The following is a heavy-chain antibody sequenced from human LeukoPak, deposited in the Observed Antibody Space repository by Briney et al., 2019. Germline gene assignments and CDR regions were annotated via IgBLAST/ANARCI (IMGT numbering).Heavy chain of an antibody. J-gene: IGHJ4*02. V-gene: IGHV4-59*01. CDR1: GGSISSYY. D-gene: IGHD3-9*01. CDR2: IYYSGST. CDR3: ARWAPAYYDILTAYYIGYFDY. Sequence: SETLSLTSTVSGGSISSYYWSWIRQPPGKGLEWIGYIYYSGSTNYNPSLKSRVTISVDTSKNQFSLKLSSVTAADTAVYYCARWAPAYYDILTAYYIGYFDYWGQGTLVTVSS.